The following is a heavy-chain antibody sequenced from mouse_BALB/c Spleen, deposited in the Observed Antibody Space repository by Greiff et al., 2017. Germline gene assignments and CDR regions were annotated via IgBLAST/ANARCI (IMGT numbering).Heavy chain of an antibody. V-gene: IGHV6-6*01. Sequence: EVKVEESGGGFVQPGGSMKLSCAASGFTFSDAWMDWVRQSPEKGLEWVAGRRSKANNHATYYAESVKGRFTISRDDSKSSVYLQRNSLRAEDTGIYYCTPLYYGDDGAMDDGGQGTAVTVAS. CDR2: RRSKANNHAT. J-gene: IGHJ4*01. D-gene: IGHD2-2*01. CDR1: GFTFSDAW. CDR3: TPLYYGDDGAMDD.